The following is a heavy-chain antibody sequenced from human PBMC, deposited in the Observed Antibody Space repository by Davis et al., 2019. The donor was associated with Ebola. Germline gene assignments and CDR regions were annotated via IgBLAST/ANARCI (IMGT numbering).Heavy chain of an antibody. CDR1: GFTFSSYA. J-gene: IGHJ4*02. V-gene: IGHV3-30*04. CDR3: ARDPRGIAVAGKMAGEDY. D-gene: IGHD6-19*01. Sequence: GESLKISCAASGFTFSSYAMHWVRQAPGKGLEWVAVISYDGSNKYYADSVKGRFTISRDNAKNSLYLQMNSLRAEDTAVYYCARDPRGIAVAGKMAGEDYWGQGTLVTVSS. CDR2: ISYDGSNK.